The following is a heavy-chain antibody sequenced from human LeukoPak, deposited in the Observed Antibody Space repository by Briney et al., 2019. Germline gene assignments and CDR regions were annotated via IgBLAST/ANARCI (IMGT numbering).Heavy chain of an antibody. Sequence: ASVKVSCKASGYTFTSYGISWVRQAPGQGLEWMGWINPNSGGTNYAQKFQGRVTMTRDTSISTAYMELSRLRSDDTAVYYCARDNCSGGSCYSGFSWFYPWGQGTLVTVSS. D-gene: IGHD2-15*01. V-gene: IGHV1-2*02. CDR2: INPNSGGT. CDR1: GYTFTSYG. CDR3: ARDNCSGGSCYSGFSWFYP. J-gene: IGHJ5*02.